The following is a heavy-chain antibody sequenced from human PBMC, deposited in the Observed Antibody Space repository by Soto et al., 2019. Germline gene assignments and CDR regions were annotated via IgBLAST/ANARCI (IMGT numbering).Heavy chain of an antibody. J-gene: IGHJ4*02. Sequence: PSETLSLTCTVSGGSISSYYWSWIRQPPGKGLEWIGYIYYSGSTNYNPSLKSRVTISVDTSKNQFSLKLSSVTAADTAVYYCARVQLWLLSLTYFDYWGQGTLVTVSS. V-gene: IGHV4-59*08. CDR1: GGSISSYY. CDR3: ARVQLWLLSLTYFDY. CDR2: IYYSGST. D-gene: IGHD5-18*01.